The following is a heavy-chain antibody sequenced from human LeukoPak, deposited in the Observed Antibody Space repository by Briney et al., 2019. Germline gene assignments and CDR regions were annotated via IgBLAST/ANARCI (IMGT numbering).Heavy chain of an antibody. CDR2: MSGTGKTI. CDR1: GFTFSDFY. J-gene: IGHJ6*03. V-gene: IGHV3-11*04. D-gene: IGHD3-3*01. CDR3: ARGGGDYTSRYYMGV. Sequence: PGGSLTLSCAASGFTFSDFYMHWIRQAPGKGLEWVSYMSGTGKTISDADSLKGRFTISRDNTKNLLFLQVNTLRVEDTATYYCARGGGDYTSRYYMGVWGKGTTVTVSS.